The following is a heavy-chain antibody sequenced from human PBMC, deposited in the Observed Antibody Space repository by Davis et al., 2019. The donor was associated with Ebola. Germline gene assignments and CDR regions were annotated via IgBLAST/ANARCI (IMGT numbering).Heavy chain of an antibody. J-gene: IGHJ6*03. CDR3: ASGYSSSWDYYYYYYYMDV. V-gene: IGHV1-18*01. CDR2: ISAYNGNT. Sequence: ASVKVSCKASGGTFSSYAISWVRQAPGQRLEWMGWISAYNGNTNYAQKLQGRVTMTTDTSTSTAYMELRSLRSDDTAVYYCASGYSSSWDYYYYYYYMDVWGKGTTVTVSS. D-gene: IGHD6-13*01. CDR1: GGTFSSYA.